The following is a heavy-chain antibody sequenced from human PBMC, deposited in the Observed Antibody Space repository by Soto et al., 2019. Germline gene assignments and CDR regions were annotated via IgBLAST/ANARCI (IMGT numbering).Heavy chain of an antibody. CDR2: ISAYNGNT. Sequence: ASVKVSCKASGYTFTSYGISWLRQSPGQGLEWMGWISAYNGNTNYAQKLQGRVTMTTDTSTSTAYMELRSLRSDDTAVYYCARVWGLGSGYYTYYYGMDVWGQGTTVTAP. CDR3: ARVWGLGSGYYTYYYGMDV. V-gene: IGHV1-18*04. J-gene: IGHJ6*02. CDR1: GYTFTSYG. D-gene: IGHD3-3*01.